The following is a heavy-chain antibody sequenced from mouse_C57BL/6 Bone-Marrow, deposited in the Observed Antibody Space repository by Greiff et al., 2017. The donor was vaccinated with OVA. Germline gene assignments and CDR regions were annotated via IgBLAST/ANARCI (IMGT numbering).Heavy chain of an antibody. D-gene: IGHD2-4*01. CDR2: IHPNSGST. V-gene: IGHV1-64*01. Sequence: VQRVESGAELVKPGASVKLSCKASGYTFTSYWMHWVKQRPGQGLEWIGMIHPNSGSTNYNEKFKSKATLTVDKSSSTAYMQLSSLTSEDSAVYYCARKDYAWFAYWGQGTLVTVSA. J-gene: IGHJ3*01. CDR1: GYTFTSYW. CDR3: ARKDYAWFAY.